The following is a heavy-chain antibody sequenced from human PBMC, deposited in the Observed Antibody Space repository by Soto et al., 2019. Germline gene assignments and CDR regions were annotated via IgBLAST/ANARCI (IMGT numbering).Heavy chain of an antibody. V-gene: IGHV3-30*03. CDR3: AVHYDSSGYHTPGPFDY. Sequence: SCKASGFTFSSYGMHWVRQAPGKGLEWVAVISYDGSNKYYADSVKGRFTISRDNSKNTLYLQMNSLRAEDTAVYYCAVHYDSSGYHTPGPFDYWGQGTLVTV. J-gene: IGHJ4*02. D-gene: IGHD3-22*01. CDR2: ISYDGSNK. CDR1: GFTFSSYG.